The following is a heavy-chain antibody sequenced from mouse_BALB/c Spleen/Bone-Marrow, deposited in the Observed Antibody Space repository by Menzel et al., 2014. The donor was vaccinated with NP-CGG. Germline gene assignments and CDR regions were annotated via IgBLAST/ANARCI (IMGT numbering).Heavy chain of an antibody. Sequence: EVKVEESGGDLVKPGGSLKLSCAASGFTFSSYGFFWVRQTPDKRLEWAATISNGGTFTYYPDSVKGRFTISRDNAKNTLYLQMSSLKSEDTAMYYCSRRQSGNYAMDYWGQGTSVTVSS. CDR3: SRRQSGNYAMDY. CDR1: GFTFSSYG. CDR2: ISNGGTFT. J-gene: IGHJ4*01. V-gene: IGHV5-6*02.